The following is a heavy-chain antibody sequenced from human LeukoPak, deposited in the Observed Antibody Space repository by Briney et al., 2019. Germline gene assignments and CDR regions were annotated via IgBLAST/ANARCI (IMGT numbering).Heavy chain of an antibody. J-gene: IGHJ4*02. CDR3: ANAPFAHDSKGELGY. CDR1: GYTFSSYG. CDR2: ISAYNDNT. D-gene: IGHD3-22*01. V-gene: IGHV1-18*01. Sequence: ASVKVSCKASGYTFSSYGISWVRQAPGQGLEWMGWISAYNDNTNSAQKLQGRVSMTTDTSTSTAYMELRSLRSDDTAVYYCANAPFAHDSKGELGYWGQGTLVTVSS.